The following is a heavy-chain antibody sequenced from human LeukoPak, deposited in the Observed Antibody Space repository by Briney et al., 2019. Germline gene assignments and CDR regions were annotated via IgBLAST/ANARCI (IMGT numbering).Heavy chain of an antibody. D-gene: IGHD1-26*01. CDR3: ARDRSGSYDY. Sequence: VGSLRLSCAVSGFTVSSNYMTWVRQAPGKGLEWVSIIYSGGSTYYADSVKGRYTISRDNSKNTLYLQMSSLRAEDTAVYYCARDRSGSYDYWGQGTLVTVSS. CDR2: IYSGGST. CDR1: GFTVSSNY. J-gene: IGHJ4*01. V-gene: IGHV3-66*01.